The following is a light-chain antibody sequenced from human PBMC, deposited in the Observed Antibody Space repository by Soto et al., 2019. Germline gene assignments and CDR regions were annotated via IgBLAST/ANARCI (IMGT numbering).Light chain of an antibody. CDR2: EVS. J-gene: IGLJ2*01. Sequence: QSALTQPASMSGSPAQSITMSCTGTSSDVGAYDYISWYQQHPGKAPKLIIYEVSNRPSGVSNRFSGSKSGNTASLTISGLRAEDEADYYCCSYTSTSTLVFGGGPKLTVL. CDR3: CSYTSTSTLV. CDR1: SSDVGAYDY. V-gene: IGLV2-14*01.